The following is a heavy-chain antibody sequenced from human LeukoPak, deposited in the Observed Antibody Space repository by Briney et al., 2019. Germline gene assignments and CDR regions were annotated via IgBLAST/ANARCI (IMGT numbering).Heavy chain of an antibody. Sequence: PSQTLSLTCTVSGGSISSGSYYWSWIRQPAGKGLEWIGRIYTSGSTNYNPSLKSRVTISVDTSKNQFSLKLSSVTAADTAVYYCARYITGTTKGFDYWGQGTLVTVSS. J-gene: IGHJ4*02. CDR3: ARYITGTTKGFDY. V-gene: IGHV4-61*02. CDR1: GGSISSGSYY. D-gene: IGHD1/OR15-1a*01. CDR2: IYTSGST.